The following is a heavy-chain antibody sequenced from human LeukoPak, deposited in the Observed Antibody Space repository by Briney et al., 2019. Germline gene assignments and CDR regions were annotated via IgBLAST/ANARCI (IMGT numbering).Heavy chain of an antibody. CDR1: GGFITNYY. J-gene: IGHJ2*01. V-gene: IGHV4-59*01. D-gene: IGHD2-21*02. Sequence: PSETLSLTCGVSGGFITNYYWSWIRQPPGKGLEWIGYINLSGSTNNNPSLESRVTMSVDASKSQVSLKVTSVTAADTAVYYCARGMTSTRYWYFDLWGRGTLVSVSS. CDR3: ARGMTSTRYWYFDL. CDR2: INLSGST.